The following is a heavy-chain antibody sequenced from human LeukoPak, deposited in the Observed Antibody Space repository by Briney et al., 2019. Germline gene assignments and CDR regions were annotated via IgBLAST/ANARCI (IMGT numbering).Heavy chain of an antibody. CDR2: IRYDGSNK. D-gene: IGHD5-24*01. CDR1: GFTFSSYG. V-gene: IGHV3-30*02. CDR3: ARGGDGYNLHFDY. Sequence: GGSLRLSCAASGFTFSSYGMHWVRQAPGKGLEWVAFIRYDGSNKYYADSVKGRFTISRDNAKNSLYLQMNSLRAEDTAVYYCARGGDGYNLHFDYWGQGTLVTVSS. J-gene: IGHJ4*02.